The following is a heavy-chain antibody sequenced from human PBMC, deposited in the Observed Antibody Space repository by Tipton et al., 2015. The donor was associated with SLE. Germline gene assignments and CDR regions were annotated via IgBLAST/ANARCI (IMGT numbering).Heavy chain of an antibody. J-gene: IGHJ4*02. CDR3: VREAASPGTQTMDY. CDR1: GFTFSTYS. D-gene: IGHD1-14*01. Sequence: SLRLSCAASGFTFSTYSMNWVRQAPGKGLEWISYITSISSSGNIKYADSVKGRVTISIDTSKNKFSLRLTSVTAADTGVYYCVREAASPGTQTMDYWGQGTRVTVSS. V-gene: IGHV3-48*01. CDR2: ITSISSSGNI.